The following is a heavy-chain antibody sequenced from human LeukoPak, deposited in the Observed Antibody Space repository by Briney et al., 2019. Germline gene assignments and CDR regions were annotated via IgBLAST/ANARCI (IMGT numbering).Heavy chain of an antibody. CDR3: AALNWSPWKDRDAFDI. Sequence: GASVKVSCKASGYTFTGYYMHWVRQAPGQGLEWMGWINPNSGGTNYAQKFQGRVTMTRDTSISTAYMELSRLRSDDTAVYYCAALNWSPWKDRDAFDIWGQGTMVTVSS. D-gene: IGHD1-20*01. J-gene: IGHJ3*02. V-gene: IGHV1-2*02. CDR2: INPNSGGT. CDR1: GYTFTGYY.